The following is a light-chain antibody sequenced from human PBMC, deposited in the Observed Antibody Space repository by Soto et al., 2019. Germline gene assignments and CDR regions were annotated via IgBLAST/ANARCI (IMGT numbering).Light chain of an antibody. V-gene: IGKV1-39*01. Sequence: IQMTQSPSSLSASVGDRVTITSRASQSIVTYLNWYLQKPGIAPKLLTYASTNLQSGVPSRFSGSCSGTDFTLTISRLKHEVSGTYFCQQSYSTPTWTFGQGTKVEIK. CDR1: QSIVTY. CDR2: AST. J-gene: IGKJ1*01. CDR3: QQSYSTPTWT.